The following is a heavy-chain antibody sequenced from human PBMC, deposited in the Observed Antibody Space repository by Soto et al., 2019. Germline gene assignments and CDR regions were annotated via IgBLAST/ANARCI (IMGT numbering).Heavy chain of an antibody. J-gene: IGHJ3*02. D-gene: IGHD3-10*01. CDR2: ISAHNGDT. Sequence: QVQLVQSGAEVKKPGASVKVSCKASGYSFSTYGINWVRQAPGQGLEWMGWISAHNGDTKYAQNVQDRVIMTTDTSTSTAYMALKSLRYDDTAVYYCAKDHGIIGVNGAFDIWGHGAMVTVSS. CDR3: AKDHGIIGVNGAFDI. V-gene: IGHV1-18*01. CDR1: GYSFSTYG.